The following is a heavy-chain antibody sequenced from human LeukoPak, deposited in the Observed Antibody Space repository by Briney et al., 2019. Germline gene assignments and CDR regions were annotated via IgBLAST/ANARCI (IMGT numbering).Heavy chain of an antibody. D-gene: IGHD3-22*01. CDR2: IIPIFGTA. Sequence: ASVKVSCKASGGTFSSCAISWVRQAPGQGLEWMGGIIPIFGTANYAQKFQGRVTITADESTSTAYMELSSLRSEDTAVYYCARSNPAYYYDSSGYYFDYWGQGTLVTVSS. J-gene: IGHJ4*02. V-gene: IGHV1-69*13. CDR3: ARSNPAYYYDSSGYYFDY. CDR1: GGTFSSCA.